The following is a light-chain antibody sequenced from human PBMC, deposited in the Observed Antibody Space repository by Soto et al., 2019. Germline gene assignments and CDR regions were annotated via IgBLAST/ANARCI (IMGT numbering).Light chain of an antibody. CDR3: QQRSSWPLT. V-gene: IGKV3-11*01. J-gene: IGKJ4*01. CDR2: DAS. CDR1: QSVSSY. Sequence: DIVLAQSPATLSLSPGERATLSCRASQSVSSYLAWYQQKPGQSPRLLIYDASNRATGIPARFSGSGSGTDFTLSISSLEPEDFAVYSCQQRSSWPLTFGGGTKVEIK.